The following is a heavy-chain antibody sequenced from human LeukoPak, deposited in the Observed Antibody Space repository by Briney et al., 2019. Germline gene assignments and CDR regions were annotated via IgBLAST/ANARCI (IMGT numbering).Heavy chain of an antibody. CDR3: ARAGSRYWYFDL. CDR1: GGSISSGDYY. V-gene: IGHV4-30-4*01. D-gene: IGHD2-15*01. J-gene: IGHJ2*01. CDR2: IYYSGST. Sequence: PSQTLSLTCTVSGGSISSGDYYWSWIRQPPGKGLEWIGYIYYSGSTYYNPSLKSRVTISVDTSKNQFSLKLSSVTAADTAVYYCARAGSRYWYFDLWGRGTLVTVSS.